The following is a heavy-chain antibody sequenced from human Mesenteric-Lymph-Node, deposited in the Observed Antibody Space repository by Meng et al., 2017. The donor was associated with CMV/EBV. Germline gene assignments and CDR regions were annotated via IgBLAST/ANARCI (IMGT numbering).Heavy chain of an antibody. CDR3: ARGRGYGFGIDY. D-gene: IGHD3-10*01. V-gene: IGHV4-34*09. CDR1: GGSFSGYY. J-gene: IGHJ4*02. CDR2: INHSGSA. Sequence: TCGVYGGSFSGYYCSWIRQSPGKGLEWIGEINHSGSANYNPSLKSRITISTDTSKNQFSLKLTSMTAADTAVYFCARGRGYGFGIDYWGQGTLVTVSS.